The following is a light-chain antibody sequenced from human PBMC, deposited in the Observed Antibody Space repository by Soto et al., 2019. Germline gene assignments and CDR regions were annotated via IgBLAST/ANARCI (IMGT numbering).Light chain of an antibody. CDR2: AAS. J-gene: IGKJ4*02. CDR1: QNVNRY. CDR3: QQSYGLPQT. Sequence: IQLTQSPSSLSASVGDRVTITCRTSQNVNRYLNWYQAQPGKAPKLLIYAASILQSGVPSRISGSGSGTDFTLAFSSLQPEDFTTYYCQQSYGLPQTCGRGTKVEIK. V-gene: IGKV1-39*01.